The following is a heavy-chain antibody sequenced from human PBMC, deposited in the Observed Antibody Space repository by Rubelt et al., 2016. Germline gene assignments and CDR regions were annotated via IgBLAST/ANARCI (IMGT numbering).Heavy chain of an antibody. V-gene: IGHV1-46*01. J-gene: IGHJ6*02. Sequence: QGLEWMGIINPSGGSTSYAQKFQGRVTMTRDTSTSTVYMELSSLRSEDTAGYYCARDRSSTSLDVWGQGTTVTVSS. CDR2: INPSGGST. CDR3: ARDRSSTSLDV. D-gene: IGHD2-2*01.